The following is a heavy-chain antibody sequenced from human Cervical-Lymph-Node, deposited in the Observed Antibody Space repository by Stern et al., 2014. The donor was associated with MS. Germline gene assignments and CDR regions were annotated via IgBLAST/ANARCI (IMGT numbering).Heavy chain of an antibody. CDR3: ARHDSVPRPSQLYSARDRGPGYFDY. CDR2: IYYSGIT. J-gene: IGHJ4*02. Sequence: QVQLQESGPGLVKPSETLSLTCTVSGGSISSSPYYWAWIRQPPGKGLEWIGNIYYSGITYYSPSLKSRVTISVDTSKTQFPLKLSSVTAADPAVYYCARHDSVPRPSQLYSARDRGPGYFDYWGQGTLVTVSS. V-gene: IGHV4-39*01. D-gene: IGHD1-26*01. CDR1: GGSISSSPYY.